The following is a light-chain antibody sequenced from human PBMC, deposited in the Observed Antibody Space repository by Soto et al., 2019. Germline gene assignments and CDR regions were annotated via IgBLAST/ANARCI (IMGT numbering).Light chain of an antibody. CDR3: QQYGSSIT. Sequence: EVVMTQSPATLSVSPGERATLSCRASQTISTNLAWYQQKPGQAPRLLIYGASTRAAGIPARFSGSGSGTEFTLIISSLQSEDFAVYYCQQYGSSITFGQGTRLEI. J-gene: IGKJ5*01. CDR2: GAS. V-gene: IGKV3-15*01. CDR1: QTISTN.